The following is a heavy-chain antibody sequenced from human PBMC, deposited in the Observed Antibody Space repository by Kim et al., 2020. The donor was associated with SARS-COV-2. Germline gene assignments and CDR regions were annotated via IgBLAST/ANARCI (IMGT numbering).Heavy chain of an antibody. J-gene: IGHJ6*02. CDR1: GFTFSSYS. D-gene: IGHD6-19*01. CDR3: ARVFIAVSDYYYYGMDV. V-gene: IGHV3-21*01. CDR2: ISSSSSYI. Sequence: GGSLRLSCAASGFTFSSYSMNWVRQAPGKGLEWVSSISSSSSYIYYADSVKGRFTISRDNAKNSLYLQMNSLRAEDTAVYYCARVFIAVSDYYYYGMDVWGQGTTVTVSS.